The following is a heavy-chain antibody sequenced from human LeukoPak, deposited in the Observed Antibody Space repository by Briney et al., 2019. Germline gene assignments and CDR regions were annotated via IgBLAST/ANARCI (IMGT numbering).Heavy chain of an antibody. V-gene: IGHV1-8*01. CDR1: GYTFTNSD. J-gene: IGHJ4*02. CDR2: MNPNSGDT. CDR3: GIALPRCGSVDY. Sequence: GASVKVSCKTSGYTFTNSDINWMRQSTGQGPEWMGWMNPNSGDTEYAQKFQDRVTMTWDTSISAAYLELRSLRSEDTAVYYCGIALPRCGSVDYWGQRSLVTVSS. D-gene: IGHD5-12*01.